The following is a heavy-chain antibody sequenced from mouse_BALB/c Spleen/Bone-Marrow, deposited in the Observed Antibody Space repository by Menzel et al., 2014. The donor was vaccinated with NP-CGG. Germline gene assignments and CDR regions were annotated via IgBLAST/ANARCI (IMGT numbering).Heavy chain of an antibody. D-gene: IGHD4-1*01. J-gene: IGHJ4*01. Sequence: VQLQQSGAELVKPGASVKLSCTASGFNIKDTYMYWVKQRPEQGTEWIGRIDPANGNTKYDPKFQGKTTITADTSSNTDYLLLSGLTSEDTAVYYCARWEYYAMDYWCQGTSVTVSS. V-gene: IGHV14-3*02. CDR3: ARWEYYAMDY. CDR1: GFNIKDTY. CDR2: IDPANGNT.